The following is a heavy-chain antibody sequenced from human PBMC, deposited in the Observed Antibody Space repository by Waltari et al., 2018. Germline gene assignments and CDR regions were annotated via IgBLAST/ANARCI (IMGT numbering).Heavy chain of an antibody. CDR1: GGSISSGDYY. CDR3: ASFRTYYYASSGYYYGGGGDYFDY. Sequence: QVQLQESGPGLVKPSQTLSLTCTVSGGSISSGDYYWSWIRQPPGKGLEWIGYIYYSGSTYYKPSLKSRVTISVDTPKNQFSLKRTSVTAAGTAVYCCASFRTYYYASSGYYYGGGGDYFDYWGQGTLVTVSS. CDR2: IYYSGST. J-gene: IGHJ4*02. V-gene: IGHV4-30-4*08. D-gene: IGHD3-22*01.